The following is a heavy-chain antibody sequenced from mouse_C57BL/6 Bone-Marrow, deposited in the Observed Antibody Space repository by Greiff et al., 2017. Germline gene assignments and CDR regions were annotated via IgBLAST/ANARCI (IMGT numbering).Heavy chain of an antibody. Sequence: EVQLQQSGPELVKPGASVKIPCKASGYTFTDYNMDWVKQSHGKSLEWIGDINPNHGGTIYNQKFKGKATLTVDKSSSTAYMELRSLTSEYTAVYYCARGGVVADWYFDVWGTGTTVTVSS. V-gene: IGHV1-18*01. J-gene: IGHJ1*03. CDR3: ARGGVVADWYFDV. D-gene: IGHD1-1*01. CDR1: GYTFTDYN. CDR2: INPNHGGT.